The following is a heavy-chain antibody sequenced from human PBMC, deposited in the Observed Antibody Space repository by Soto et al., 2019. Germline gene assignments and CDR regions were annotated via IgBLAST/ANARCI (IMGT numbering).Heavy chain of an antibody. V-gene: IGHV6-1*01. CDR3: VRDLELHWESPYCFDMVF. Sequence: PSQTLSLTCAISGDSVSSNSAAWNWIRQSPSRGLEWLGRTYYRSKWYNDYAVSVKSRITINPDTSKNQFSLQLNSVTPEATAVYYCVRDLELHWESPYCFDMVFWGEATTVTGS. CDR2: TYYRSKWYN. CDR1: GDSVSSNSAA. D-gene: IGHD1-7*01. J-gene: IGHJ6*02.